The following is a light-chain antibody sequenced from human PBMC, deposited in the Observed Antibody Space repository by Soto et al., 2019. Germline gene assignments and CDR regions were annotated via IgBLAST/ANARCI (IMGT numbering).Light chain of an antibody. V-gene: IGKV3-20*01. CDR2: DAS. CDR1: QSVRNNY. J-gene: IGKJ2*01. CDR3: QLYGSSPRT. Sequence: EIVLTQSPGTLSLFPGERAALSCRASQSVRNNYLAWYQLKPGQAPRLLIFDASSRATGTPDRFSCSGSGTDFTLTISRLEPEDFAVYYCQLYGSSPRTFGQGTKLEIK.